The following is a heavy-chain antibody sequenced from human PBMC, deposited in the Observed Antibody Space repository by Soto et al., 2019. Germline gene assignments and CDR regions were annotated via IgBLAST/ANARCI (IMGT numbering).Heavy chain of an antibody. J-gene: IGHJ6*02. Sequence: SETLSLTCTVSGGSISSSSYYWGWIRQPPGKGLEWIGSIYYSGSTYYNPSLKSRVTISVDTSKNQFSLKLSSVTAADTAVYYCARQGDDYSYGMDVWGQGTTVTVSS. V-gene: IGHV4-39*01. CDR3: ARQGDDYSYGMDV. CDR2: IYYSGST. CDR1: GGSISSSSYY. D-gene: IGHD3-10*01.